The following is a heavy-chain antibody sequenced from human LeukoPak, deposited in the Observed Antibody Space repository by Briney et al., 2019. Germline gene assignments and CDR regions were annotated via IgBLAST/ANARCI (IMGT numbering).Heavy chain of an antibody. CDR3: ARAIAAAGGADY. D-gene: IGHD6-13*01. CDR2: IYYSGST. Sequence: PSETLSLTCTVSGGSISSYYWSWIRQPPGKGLEWIGYIYYSGSTNYNPSLKSRVTISVDTSKNQSSLKPSSVTAADTAVYYCARAIAAAGGADYWGQGTLVTVSS. CDR1: GGSISSYY. J-gene: IGHJ4*02. V-gene: IGHV4-59*01.